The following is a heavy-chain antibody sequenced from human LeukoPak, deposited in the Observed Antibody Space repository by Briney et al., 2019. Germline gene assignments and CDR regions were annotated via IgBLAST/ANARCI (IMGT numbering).Heavy chain of an antibody. J-gene: IGHJ5*02. CDR2: MNPNSGST. Sequence: ASVKVSCKASGYTFTSYDINWVRQATGQGLEWMGWMNPNSGSTGYAQKFQGRVTMTRNTSISTAYMELSSLRSEDTAVYYCAGRPGIAVADNWFDPWGQGTLVTVSS. V-gene: IGHV1-8*01. CDR3: AGRPGIAVADNWFDP. D-gene: IGHD6-19*01. CDR1: GYTFTSYD.